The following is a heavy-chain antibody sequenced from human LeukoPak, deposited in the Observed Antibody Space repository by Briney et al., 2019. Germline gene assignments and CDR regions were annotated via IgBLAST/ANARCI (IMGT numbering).Heavy chain of an antibody. CDR3: AKVPRDSDCY. V-gene: IGHV3-7*01. D-gene: IGHD2-21*02. J-gene: IGHJ4*02. CDR1: GGTFSAYW. CDR2: INEDGSVK. Sequence: GGSLRLSCAVSGGTFSAYWMAWVRQSPGKGLEWVAEINEDGSVKYYVDSMKGRFTISRDNAKNSLYLQMNSLGAEDTAVYYCAKVPRDSDCYWGQGTLVTVSS.